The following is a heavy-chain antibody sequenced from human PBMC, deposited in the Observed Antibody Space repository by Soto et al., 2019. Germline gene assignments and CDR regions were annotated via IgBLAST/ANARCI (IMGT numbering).Heavy chain of an antibody. CDR2: IYYSGST. CDR1: GGSISSSSYY. Sequence: SETLSLTCTVSGGSISSSSYYWGWIRQPPGKGLEWIGSIYYSGSTYYNPSLKSRVTISVDTSKNQFSLKLSSVTAADTAVYYCARPHSSGWNFDAFDIWGQGTMVTVSS. D-gene: IGHD6-19*01. CDR3: ARPHSSGWNFDAFDI. V-gene: IGHV4-39*01. J-gene: IGHJ3*02.